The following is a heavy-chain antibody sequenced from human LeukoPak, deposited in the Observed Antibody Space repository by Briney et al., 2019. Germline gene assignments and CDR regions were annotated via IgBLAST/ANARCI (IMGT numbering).Heavy chain of an antibody. CDR2: INPSGGST. J-gene: IGHJ4*02. CDR1: GYTSTNYY. CDR3: ATAISHDYGDYPLVRFDY. Sequence: ASVKVSCKASGYTSTNYYMNWVRQAPGQGLEWMGMINPSGGSTSYAQKFQGRVTMTGDTSTSTVYMELSSLRSEDTAIYYCATAISHDYGDYPLVRFDYWGQGTLVTVSS. V-gene: IGHV1-46*01. D-gene: IGHD4-17*01.